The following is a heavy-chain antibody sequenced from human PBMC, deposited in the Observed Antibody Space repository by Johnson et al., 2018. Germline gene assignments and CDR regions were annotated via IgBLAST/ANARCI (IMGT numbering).Heavy chain of an antibody. CDR1: GFTFSSYA. V-gene: IGHV3-33*08. CDR3: ARNAEDCGGDCSPARGAFDI. D-gene: IGHD2-21*02. J-gene: IGHJ3*02. Sequence: VQLVESGGGVVQPGRSLRLSCAASGFTFSSYAMHWVRQAPGKGLEWVVVIWYDGSNKYYADSVKGRFTISRDNSKNTLYLQMNSLRAEDTAVYYCARNAEDCGGDCSPARGAFDIWGQGTMVTVSS. CDR2: IWYDGSNK.